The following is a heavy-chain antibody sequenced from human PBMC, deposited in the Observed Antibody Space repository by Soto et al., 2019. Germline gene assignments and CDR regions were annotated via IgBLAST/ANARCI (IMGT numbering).Heavy chain of an antibody. CDR1: GFIFSDYA. J-gene: IGHJ4*02. V-gene: IGHV3-30-3*01. D-gene: IGHD3-22*01. CDR3: ARGGFYYDSSADLDY. Sequence: QVQLVESGGGVVQPGRSLRLSCAASGFIFSDYALHWVRQAPGKGLEWVAVISFDENNKYYAGSDKGRFTISRDNSKNTLYLQMNSLTAEDSALYYCARGGFYYDSSADLDYWGQGTLVTVSS. CDR2: ISFDENNK.